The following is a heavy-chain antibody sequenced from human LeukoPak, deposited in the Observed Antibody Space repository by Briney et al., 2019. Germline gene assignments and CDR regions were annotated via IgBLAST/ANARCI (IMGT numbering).Heavy chain of an antibody. CDR1: GYTFTGYY. CDR3: ARVYYDSSGYPVGFDY. J-gene: IGHJ4*02. D-gene: IGHD3-22*01. Sequence: ASVKVSCKASGYTFTGYYMHWVRQAPGQGLEWMGWINPNSGGTNYAQKFQGWVTMTRDTSISTAYMELSRLRSDDTAVHYCARVYYDSSGYPVGFDYWGQGTLVTVPS. CDR2: INPNSGGT. V-gene: IGHV1-2*04.